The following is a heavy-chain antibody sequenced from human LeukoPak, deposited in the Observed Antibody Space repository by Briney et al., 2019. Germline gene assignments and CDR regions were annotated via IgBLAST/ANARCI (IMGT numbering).Heavy chain of an antibody. V-gene: IGHV1-2*06. Sequence: ASVEVSCKASGYTFTGYYMHWVRQAPGQGLEWMGRINPNSGGTNYAQKFQGRVTMTRDTSISTAYMELSRLGSDDTAVYYCARVTIFGVVIIDYWGQGTLVTVSS. J-gene: IGHJ4*02. CDR3: ARVTIFGVVIIDY. CDR1: GYTFTGYY. D-gene: IGHD3-3*01. CDR2: INPNSGGT.